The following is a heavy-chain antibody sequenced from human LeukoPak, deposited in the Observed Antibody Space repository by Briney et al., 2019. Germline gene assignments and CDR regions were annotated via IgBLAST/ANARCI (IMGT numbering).Heavy chain of an antibody. D-gene: IGHD3-10*01. CDR3: ARDVYYGSGSYYWCY. CDR2: INPNSGGT. J-gene: IGHJ4*02. Sequence: ASVKVSCKASGYTFTGYYMHWVRQAPGQGLEWMGWINPNSGGTNYAQKFQGWVTMTRDTSISTAYMELSRLRSDDTAVYYCARDVYYGSGSYYWCYWGQGALVTVSS. CDR1: GYTFTGYY. V-gene: IGHV1-2*04.